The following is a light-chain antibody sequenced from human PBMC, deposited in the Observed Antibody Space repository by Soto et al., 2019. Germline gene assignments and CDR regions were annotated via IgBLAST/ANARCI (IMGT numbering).Light chain of an antibody. CDR3: QSYDSSLSGVL. CDR1: SSNIGAGYD. CDR2: VNS. V-gene: IGLV1-40*01. J-gene: IGLJ2*01. Sequence: QSVLTQPPSVSGAPGQRVTISCTGSSSNIGAGYDVHWYQHLPGTAPKLLIYVNSNRPSGVPDRFSGSKSGTSASLAITGLQAEDEADYYCQSYDSSLSGVLFGGGTQLTVL.